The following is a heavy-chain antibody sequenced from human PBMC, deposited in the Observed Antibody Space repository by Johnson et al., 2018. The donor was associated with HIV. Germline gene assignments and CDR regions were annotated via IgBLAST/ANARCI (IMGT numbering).Heavy chain of an antibody. CDR1: GFTLSSHW. Sequence: VQLVESGGGLVQPGGSLRLSCVASGFTLSSHWMSWVRQAPGKGLEWVANIKQDGSEKYYVDSVKGRFTISRDNAKNSLYLQMSSLRAEDTAVYYCAKDPGLSSSAVAFDIWGQGTMVTVSS. CDR2: IKQDGSEK. CDR3: AKDPGLSSSAVAFDI. V-gene: IGHV3-7*03. D-gene: IGHD6-6*01. J-gene: IGHJ3*02.